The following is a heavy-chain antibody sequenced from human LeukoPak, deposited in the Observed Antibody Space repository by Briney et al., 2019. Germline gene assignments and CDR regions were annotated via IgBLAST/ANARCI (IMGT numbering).Heavy chain of an antibody. V-gene: IGHV4-59*01. D-gene: IGHD4/OR15-4a*01. CDR3: ARDRGGTMANHFDY. Sequence: PSETLSLTCTVSGGSISSYYWSWIRQPPGKGLEWIGYIYYSGSTNYNPSLKSRVTISVDTSKNQFSLKLSSVTAEDTAVYYCARDRGGTMANHFDYWGQGTLVTVSS. CDR1: GGSISSYY. J-gene: IGHJ4*02. CDR2: IYYSGST.